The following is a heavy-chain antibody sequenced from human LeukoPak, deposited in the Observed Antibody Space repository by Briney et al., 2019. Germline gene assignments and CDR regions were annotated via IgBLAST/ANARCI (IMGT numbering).Heavy chain of an antibody. CDR1: GGSISSYY. V-gene: IGHV4-4*07. J-gene: IGHJ4*02. D-gene: IGHD6-13*01. CDR3: ARELGGSWYACYFDY. Sequence: SETLSLTCTVSGGSISSYYWTWIRQPAGKGLEWIGRIYTSGSTNYNPSLESRVTMSVDTSKNQFSLKLSSVTAADTAVYYCARELGGSWYACYFDYWGQGTLVTVSS. CDR2: IYTSGST.